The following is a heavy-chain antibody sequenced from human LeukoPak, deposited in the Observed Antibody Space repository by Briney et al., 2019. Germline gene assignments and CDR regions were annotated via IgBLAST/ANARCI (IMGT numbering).Heavy chain of an antibody. CDR3: AKSPSRSSSSWYYFDY. CDR1: GFTFSSHV. CDR2: ISYDGSNK. V-gene: IGHV3-30*18. J-gene: IGHJ4*02. D-gene: IGHD6-13*01. Sequence: GGSLRLSCAASGFTFSSHVMHWVRQAPGKGLEWVAVISYDGSNKYYADSVKGRFTISRDNSKNTLYLQMNSLRAEDTAVYYCAKSPSRSSSSWYYFDYWGQGTLVTVSS.